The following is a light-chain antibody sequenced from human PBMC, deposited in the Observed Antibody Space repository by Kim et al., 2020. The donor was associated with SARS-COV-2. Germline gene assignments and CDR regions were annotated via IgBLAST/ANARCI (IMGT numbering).Light chain of an antibody. V-gene: IGLV3-19*01. J-gene: IGLJ2*01. CDR2: GKN. Sequence: SSELTQDPAVSVALGQTVRITCQGDSLRSYYASWYQQKPGQAPVLVIYGKNNRPSGIPDRFSGSSSGNTASLTITGAQAEDEADYYCNSRDSSGNHRLFG. CDR3: NSRDSSGNHRL. CDR1: SLRSYY.